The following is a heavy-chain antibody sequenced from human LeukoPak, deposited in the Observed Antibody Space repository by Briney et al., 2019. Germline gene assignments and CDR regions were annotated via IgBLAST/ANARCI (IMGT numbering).Heavy chain of an antibody. D-gene: IGHD6-19*01. Sequence: GGSLRLSCAASVFTFCNYSMNWVRQAPGKGLEWVSLISVSGGSTYYADSVKGRFTISRDNSKNTLLLQMNSLRAEDTAVYYCARVQSGWYFDYWGQGTLVTVSS. CDR2: ISVSGGST. CDR3: ARVQSGWYFDY. CDR1: VFTFCNYS. V-gene: IGHV3-23*01. J-gene: IGHJ4*02.